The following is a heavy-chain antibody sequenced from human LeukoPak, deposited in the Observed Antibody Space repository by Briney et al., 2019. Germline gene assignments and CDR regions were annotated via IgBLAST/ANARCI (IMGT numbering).Heavy chain of an antibody. Sequence: SETLSLTCAVSGGSISSSNWWSWVRQPPGKGLEWIGEIYHSGSTNYNPPLKSRVTISVDNSKNHFSLKLSSVTAADTAVYYCARSSYYDSTYGMDVWGQGTTVTVSS. CDR1: GGSISSSNW. V-gene: IGHV4-4*02. CDR3: ARSSYYDSTYGMDV. J-gene: IGHJ6*02. CDR2: IYHSGST. D-gene: IGHD3-22*01.